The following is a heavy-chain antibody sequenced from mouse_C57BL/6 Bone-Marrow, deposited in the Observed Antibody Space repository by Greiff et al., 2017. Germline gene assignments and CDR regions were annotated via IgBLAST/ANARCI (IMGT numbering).Heavy chain of an antibody. Sequence: QVQLQQSGAELVRPGTSVKVSCKASGYAFTNYLIEWVKQRPGQGLEWIGVINPGSGGTNYNEKLKGKATLTADKSSSTPYMQLSSLTSEDAAVYFGARDGYCGYDDYFEYWGQGTTLTVST. CDR2: INPGSGGT. D-gene: IGHD2-2*01. CDR1: GYAFTNYL. J-gene: IGHJ2*01. CDR3: ARDGYCGYDDYFEY. V-gene: IGHV1-54*01.